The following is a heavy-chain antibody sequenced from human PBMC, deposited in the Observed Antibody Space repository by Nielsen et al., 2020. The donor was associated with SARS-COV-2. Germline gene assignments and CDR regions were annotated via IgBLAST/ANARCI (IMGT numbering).Heavy chain of an antibody. J-gene: IGHJ4*02. D-gene: IGHD6-25*01. V-gene: IGHV1-18*04. CDR2: VSAYNGNT. CDR3: ATGLGSGYYNY. Sequence: ASVKVSCKGSGFTFSRHDHGITWVRQAPGQGLEWMGWVSAYNGNTNNAQKFQGRVTMTIDTSTSTAYVELRSLGSDDTAVYYCATGLGSGYYNYWGQGSLVTVSS. CDR1: GFTFSRHD.